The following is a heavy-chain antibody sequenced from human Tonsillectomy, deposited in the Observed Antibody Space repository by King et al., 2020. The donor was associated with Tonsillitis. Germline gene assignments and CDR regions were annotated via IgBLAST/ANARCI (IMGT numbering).Heavy chain of an antibody. V-gene: IGHV4-61*01. D-gene: IGHD3-16*02. CDR3: ATSRQGQPAPYDSVWGSYRYTGWFDP. CDR1: GGSVSSSSYY. Sequence: VQLQESGPGLVKPSETLSLTCTVSGGSVSSSSYYWSWIRQPPGKGLEWIGYISYSGSTNYNPSLKSRVTISVDKSKNQFSLKLTSVTAADTAVYYCATSRQGQPAPYDSVWGSYRYTGWFDPWGQGTLVTVSS. CDR2: ISYSGST. J-gene: IGHJ5*02.